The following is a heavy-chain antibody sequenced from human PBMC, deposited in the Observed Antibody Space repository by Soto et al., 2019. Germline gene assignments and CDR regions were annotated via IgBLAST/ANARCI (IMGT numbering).Heavy chain of an antibody. V-gene: IGHV4-34*01. D-gene: IGHD3-10*01. CDR1: GGSFSGYY. Sequence: ETLYLTCAVYGGSFSGYYWSWIRQPPGKGLEWIGEINHSGSTNYNPSLKSRVTISVDTSKNQFSLKLSYVTAADTAVYYCASLYGSGSYYNDRDYYYGMDVWGQGTIVTVSS. CDR3: ASLYGSGSYYNDRDYYYGMDV. CDR2: INHSGST. J-gene: IGHJ6*02.